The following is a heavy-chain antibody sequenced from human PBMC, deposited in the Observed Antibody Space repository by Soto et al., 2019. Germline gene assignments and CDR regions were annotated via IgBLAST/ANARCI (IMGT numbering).Heavy chain of an antibody. V-gene: IGHV3-30*18. CDR2: ISYDGSNK. Sequence: QVQLVESGGGVVQPGRSLRLSCAASGFTFSSYGMHWVRQAPGKGLEWVAVISYDGSNKYYADSVKGRFTISRDNYKNTLYLQMNSLRAEDTAVYYCAKGSYYYDSSGYYRFWGQGTLVTVSS. J-gene: IGHJ4*02. CDR3: AKGSYYYDSSGYYRF. CDR1: GFTFSSYG. D-gene: IGHD3-22*01.